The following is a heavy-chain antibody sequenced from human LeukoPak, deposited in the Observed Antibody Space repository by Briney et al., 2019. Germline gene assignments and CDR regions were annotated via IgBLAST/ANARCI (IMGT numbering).Heavy chain of an antibody. CDR2: ISPYSAYT. CDR1: GDSTNTYG. Sequence: GASVKVSCKASGDSTNTYGVAWVRQAPGQGLEWIGWISPYSAYTKYADALQGRVTMTTDTSTTTSYMELRSLRSDDTAVYFCANVAKGRYFFHYMDAWGKGTTVTVS. J-gene: IGHJ6*03. CDR3: ANVAKGRYFFHYMDA. V-gene: IGHV1-18*04.